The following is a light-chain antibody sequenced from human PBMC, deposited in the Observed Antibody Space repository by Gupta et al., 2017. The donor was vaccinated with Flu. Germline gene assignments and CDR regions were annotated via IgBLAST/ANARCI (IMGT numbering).Light chain of an antibody. Sequence: DIVMTQSPDSLAVSLGERATINCKSSQSLLYSSNNENYLTWYQQRPGQPPKLLIYWASTRESGVPDRFSGSGSGTDFTLTISSLQAEDVAIYYCQQYYSSPFTFGGGTKVEIK. CDR2: WAS. CDR1: QSLLYSSNNENY. CDR3: QQYYSSPFT. V-gene: IGKV4-1*01. J-gene: IGKJ4*01.